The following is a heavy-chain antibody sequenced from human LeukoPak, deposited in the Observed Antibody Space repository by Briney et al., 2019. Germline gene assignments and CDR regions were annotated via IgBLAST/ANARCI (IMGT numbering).Heavy chain of an antibody. D-gene: IGHD2-2*01. J-gene: IGHJ5*02. CDR2: IIPIFGTP. Sequence: GASVKVSCKASGGTFSSYAVSWVRQAPGQGLEWMGGIIPIFGTPNYAQKFQGRVTITADESTSTAYMELSSLRSEDTAVYYCARDSPVDYCSSTSCTNWFDPWGQGTLVTVSS. CDR3: ARDSPVDYCSSTSCTNWFDP. CDR1: GGTFSSYA. V-gene: IGHV1-69*13.